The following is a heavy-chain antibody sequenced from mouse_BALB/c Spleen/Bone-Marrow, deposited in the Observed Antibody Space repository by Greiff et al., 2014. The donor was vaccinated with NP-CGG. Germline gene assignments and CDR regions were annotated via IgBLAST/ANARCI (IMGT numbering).Heavy chain of an antibody. CDR2: IRNKANGYTT. CDR3: ARDNGSYDYYAMDY. J-gene: IGHJ4*01. V-gene: IGHV7-3*02. Sequence: EVKLVESGGGLVQPGGSLRLSCATSGFTFTDYYMSWVRQPPGKALEWLGFIRNKANGYTTEYSASVKGRFTISRDNSQSILYLQMNTLRAEDSATYYCARDNGSYDYYAMDYWGQGTSVTVSS. D-gene: IGHD1-1*02. CDR1: GFTFTDYY.